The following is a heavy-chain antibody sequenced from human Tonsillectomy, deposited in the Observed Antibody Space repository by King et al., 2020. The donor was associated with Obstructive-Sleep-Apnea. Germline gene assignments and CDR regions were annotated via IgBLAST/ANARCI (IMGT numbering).Heavy chain of an antibody. CDR2: IICSGGTT. V-gene: IGHV3-23*04. CDR1: GITFSSYG. CDR3: AKERSWNEDFDY. J-gene: IGHJ4*02. Sequence: VQLVESGGGLVQPGGSLRLSCAVSGITFSSYGMSWVRQAPGKGLEWVSAIICSGGTTYNADSVKGRFTISIDNSKNTLYLQMNSLRAEDTAVYHCAKERSWNEDFDYWGQGTLVTVSS. D-gene: IGHD1-1*01.